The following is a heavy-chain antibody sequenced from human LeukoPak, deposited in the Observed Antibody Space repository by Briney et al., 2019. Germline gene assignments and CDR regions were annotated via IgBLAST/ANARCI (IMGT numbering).Heavy chain of an antibody. CDR3: ARGRPIVVVD. CDR1: GFTVSSNY. D-gene: IGHD2-2*01. Sequence: GGSLRLSCAASGFTVSSNYMTWVRQAPGKGLEWVSVIYSGGGTYYADSVKGRFTISRDNSKNTLYPQLNSLRAEDTAVYYCARGRPIVVVDWGQGTLVTVSS. J-gene: IGHJ4*02. V-gene: IGHV3-66*01. CDR2: IYSGGGT.